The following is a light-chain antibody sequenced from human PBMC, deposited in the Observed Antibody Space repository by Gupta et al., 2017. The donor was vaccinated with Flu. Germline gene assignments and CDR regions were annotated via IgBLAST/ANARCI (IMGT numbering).Light chain of an antibody. CDR3: ATWDDSLNEV. J-gene: IGLJ1*01. V-gene: IGLV1-44*01. CDR2: NNN. CDR1: SSNIGSNP. Sequence: QSVLTQPPSASGTPGQRVTISCSGSSSNIGSNPVNWYQQLPGTAPKVLIYNNNQRPSGVPDRFSGSKSGTSASLAISGLHSEDEADYYCATWDDSLNEVFGTGTKVTVL.